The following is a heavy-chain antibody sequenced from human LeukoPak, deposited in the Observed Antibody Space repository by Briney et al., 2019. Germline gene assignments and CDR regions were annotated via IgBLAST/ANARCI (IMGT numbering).Heavy chain of an antibody. CDR1: GYTFTGYY. CDR3: ARRGNSTTYYYAFGI. V-gene: IGHV1-46*01. CDR2: INPTGGNT. J-gene: IGHJ3*02. Sequence: GASVKVSCKASGYTFTGYYIHWVRQAPGQGLEWMGIINPTGGNTSYAQKFQGRVTMPRDMSTSTVYMELSSLRSEDTAVYYCARRGNSTTYYYAFGIWGQGTMVTVSS. D-gene: IGHD2-2*01.